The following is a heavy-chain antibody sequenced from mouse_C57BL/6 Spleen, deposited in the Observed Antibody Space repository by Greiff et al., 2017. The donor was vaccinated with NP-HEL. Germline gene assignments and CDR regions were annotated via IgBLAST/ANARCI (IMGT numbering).Heavy chain of an antibody. J-gene: IGHJ4*01. CDR2: IYPRSGNT. V-gene: IGHV1-81*01. Sequence: VQLQQSGAELARPGASVKLSCKASGYTFTSSGISWVKQRTGQGLEWIGEIYPRSGNTYYNEKFKGKATLTADKSSSTAYMELRSLTSEDSAVYFCARSGVDYAMDYWGQGTSVTVSS. CDR1: GYTFTSSG. D-gene: IGHD1-1*01. CDR3: ARSGVDYAMDY.